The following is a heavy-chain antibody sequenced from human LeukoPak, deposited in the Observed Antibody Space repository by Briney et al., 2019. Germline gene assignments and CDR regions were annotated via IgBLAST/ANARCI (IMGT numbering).Heavy chain of an antibody. V-gene: IGHV4-39*07. CDR2: IFYSGST. Sequence: SETLSLTCTVSSGSISTSNYYWGWVRRPPGKALEWIGNIFYSGSTYYSPSLKSRVTISLDTSRNQFSLKLNSVTAADTAVYYCAKSNGYGLTDIWGQGTMVTVSS. D-gene: IGHD3-22*01. CDR3: AKSNGYGLTDI. CDR1: SGSISTSNYY. J-gene: IGHJ3*02.